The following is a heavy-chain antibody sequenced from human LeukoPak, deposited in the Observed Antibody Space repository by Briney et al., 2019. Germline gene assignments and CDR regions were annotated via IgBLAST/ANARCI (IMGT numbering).Heavy chain of an antibody. CDR2: IKQDGSER. V-gene: IGHV3-7*01. CDR3: SRDKGSYPSFDY. CDR1: GFTFSSYA. Sequence: GGSLRLSCAASGFTFSSYAMSWVRQAPGKGLEWVANIKQDGSERYYVDSVKGRFTISRDNAKKSLYLQMNSLRAEDTAVYYCSRDKGSYPSFDYWGRGTLVTVSS. D-gene: IGHD1-26*01. J-gene: IGHJ4*02.